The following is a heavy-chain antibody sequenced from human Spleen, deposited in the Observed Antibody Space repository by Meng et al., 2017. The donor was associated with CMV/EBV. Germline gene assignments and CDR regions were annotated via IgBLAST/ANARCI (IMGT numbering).Heavy chain of an antibody. J-gene: IGHJ4*02. CDR3: ATGLMVYYYFDY. V-gene: IGHV4-34*01. CDR2: INHSGST. Sequence: QVQLQQWGACLLKPAETLSLTCAVYGGSFSGYYWSWIRQPPGKGLEWIGEINHSGSTNYNPSLKSRVTISVDTSKNQFSLKLSSVTAADTAVYYCATGLMVYYYFDYWGQGTLVPSPQ. D-gene: IGHD2-8*01. CDR1: GGSFSGYY.